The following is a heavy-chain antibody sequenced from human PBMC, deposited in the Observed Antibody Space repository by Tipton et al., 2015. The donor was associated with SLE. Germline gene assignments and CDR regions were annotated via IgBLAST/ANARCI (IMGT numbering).Heavy chain of an antibody. CDR2: IKSKIDRGTT. D-gene: IGHD3-10*01. CDR3: TTSVGLLWFREPQIPPL. Sequence: QLVQSGGGVVQPGRSLRLSCAASGFTFSNAWMSWVRQAPGKGLEWVGHIKSKIDRGTTEYAASVKGRFTISRDDSKNTLYLQMNSLKTEDTAVYYCTTSVGLLWFREPQIPPLWGQGTLVTVSS. CDR1: GFTFSNAW. V-gene: IGHV3-15*01. J-gene: IGHJ4*02.